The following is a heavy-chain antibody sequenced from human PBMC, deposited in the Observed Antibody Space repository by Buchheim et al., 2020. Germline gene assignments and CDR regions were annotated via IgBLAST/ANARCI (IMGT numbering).Heavy chain of an antibody. V-gene: IGHV3-30-3*01. CDR2: ISYDGSNK. CDR1: GFTFSSYA. J-gene: IGHJ4*02. CDR3: ARDDEEGGYYYDSSGYYPPGY. D-gene: IGHD3-22*01. Sequence: QVQLVESGGGVVQPGRSLRLSCAASGFTFSSYAMHWVRQAPGKGLEWVAVISYDGSNKYYADSVKGRFTISRDNSKNTLYLQMNSLRAEDTAVYYCARDDEEGGYYYDSSGYYPPGYWGQGTL.